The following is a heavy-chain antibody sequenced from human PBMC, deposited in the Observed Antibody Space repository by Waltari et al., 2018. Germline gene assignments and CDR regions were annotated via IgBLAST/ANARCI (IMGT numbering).Heavy chain of an antibody. CDR2: IYTYNGNT. D-gene: IGHD6-19*01. Sequence: QIHLVQSGAEVKKPGASVRVSCKASGSAFTNYGISWVRQAPGQGLEWMGWIYTYNGNTNYAQKFQGRVTMTTDTSTSTAYMELRSLRSDDTAVYYCARVAVADYFDYWGQGTLVTVSS. CDR1: GSAFTNYG. J-gene: IGHJ4*02. CDR3: ARVAVADYFDY. V-gene: IGHV1-18*01.